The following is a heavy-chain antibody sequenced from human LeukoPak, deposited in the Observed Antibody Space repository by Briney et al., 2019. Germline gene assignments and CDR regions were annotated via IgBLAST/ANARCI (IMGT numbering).Heavy chain of an antibody. Sequence: PGGSLRLSCAASRFTFSSYSMNWVRQAPGKGLEWVSSISSSGSYIYYADSVKGRFTISRDNAKNSLYLQMNSLRAEDTAVYYCAKGRYHLATVTLLDYWGRGTLVTVSS. D-gene: IGHD4-17*01. CDR3: AKGRYHLATVTLLDY. V-gene: IGHV3-21*01. CDR1: RFTFSSYS. CDR2: ISSSGSYI. J-gene: IGHJ4*02.